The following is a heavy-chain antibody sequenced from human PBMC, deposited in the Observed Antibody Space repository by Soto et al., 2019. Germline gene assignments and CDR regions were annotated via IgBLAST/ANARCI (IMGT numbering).Heavy chain of an antibody. CDR3: ARLPSSSWRKPYTVYYYYYYMDV. CDR1: GGSISSSSYY. Sequence: SETLSLTCTVSGGSISSSSYYWGWIRQPPGKGLEWIGSIYYSGSTYYNPSLKSRVTISVDTSKNQFSLKLSSVTAADTAVYYCARLPSSSWRKPYTVYYYYYYMDVWGKGTTVTVSS. V-gene: IGHV4-39*01. CDR2: IYYSGST. J-gene: IGHJ6*03. D-gene: IGHD6-13*01.